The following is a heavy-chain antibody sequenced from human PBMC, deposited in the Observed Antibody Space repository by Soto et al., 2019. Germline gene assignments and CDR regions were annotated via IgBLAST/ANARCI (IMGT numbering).Heavy chain of an antibody. CDR3: ARDRRVLRFLEWLANFDY. D-gene: IGHD3-3*01. V-gene: IGHV1-46*01. J-gene: IGHJ4*02. CDR2: INPSGGST. Sequence: ASAKVSCKASGYTFTSYYMHWVRQAPGQGLEWMGIINPSGGSTSYAQKFQGRVTMTRDTSTSTVYMELSSLRSEDTAVYYCARDRRVLRFLEWLANFDYWGQGTLVTVSS. CDR1: GYTFTSYY.